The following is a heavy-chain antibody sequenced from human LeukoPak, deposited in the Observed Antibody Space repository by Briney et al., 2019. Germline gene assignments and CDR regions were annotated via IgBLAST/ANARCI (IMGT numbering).Heavy chain of an antibody. CDR2: ISWDGGST. Sequence: GGSLRLSCAASGFTFDHYTMHWVRQAPGKGLEWVSLISWDGGSTYYADSVKGRFTISRDNSKNSLSLQMNSLRAEDTAVYYCARDRGNDFWSGYSASFDYWGQGTLVTVSS. J-gene: IGHJ4*02. D-gene: IGHD3-3*01. CDR1: GFTFDHYT. V-gene: IGHV3-43*01. CDR3: ARDRGNDFWSGYSASFDY.